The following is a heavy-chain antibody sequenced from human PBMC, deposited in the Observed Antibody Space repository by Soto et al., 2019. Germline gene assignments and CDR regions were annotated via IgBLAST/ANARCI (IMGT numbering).Heavy chain of an antibody. CDR2: ISGSGGST. CDR1: GFTFSSYG. CDR3: AKRNSGGWYFDL. J-gene: IGHJ2*01. V-gene: IGHV3-23*01. Sequence: EVQQWESGGGLVQPGGSQRLSCAASGFTFSSYGMSWVRQAPGKGLEWVSAISGSGGSTYYADSVKGRFTISRDNSKNTLYLQMNSLRAEDTAVYYCAKRNSGGWYFDLWGRGTLVTVSS. D-gene: IGHD1-7*01.